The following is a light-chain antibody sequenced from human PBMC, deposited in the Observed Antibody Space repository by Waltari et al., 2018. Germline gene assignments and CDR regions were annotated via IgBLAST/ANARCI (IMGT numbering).Light chain of an antibody. CDR1: QSLLSRSNNKNY. CDR2: WAS. V-gene: IGKV4-1*01. CDR3: QQYYSLPLT. Sequence: DIVMTQSPDSLAVSLGERAPNNCQSSQSLLSRSNNKNYLAWYRQKPGQPPKLLIYWASTRESGVPDRFSGSGSGADFTLTISSLQAEDVAVYYCQQYYSLPLTFGGGTKVEI. J-gene: IGKJ4*01.